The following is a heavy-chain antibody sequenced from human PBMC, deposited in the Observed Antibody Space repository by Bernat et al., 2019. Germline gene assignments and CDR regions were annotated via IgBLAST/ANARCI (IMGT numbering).Heavy chain of an antibody. Sequence: QVQLQESGPGLVKPSETLSLTCTVSGGSISSYYWSWIRQPPGKGLEWIGYIYYSGSTKYNPSLKSRVTMSVDTSKDQLSLKLSTVTAAETAVYYCARDLGSGGGLDYWGQGTLVTVSA. CDR2: IYYSGST. D-gene: IGHD2-15*01. J-gene: IGHJ4*02. V-gene: IGHV4-59*01. CDR1: GGSISSYY. CDR3: ARDLGSGGGLDY.